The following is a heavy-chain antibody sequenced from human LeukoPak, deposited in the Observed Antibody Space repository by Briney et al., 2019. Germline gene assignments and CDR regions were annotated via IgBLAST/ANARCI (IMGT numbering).Heavy chain of an antibody. J-gene: IGHJ3*02. CDR2: IYSGGST. CDR1: GFTFSSYE. D-gene: IGHD3-10*01. V-gene: IGHV3-66*02. Sequence: PGGSLRLSCAASGFTFSSYEMNWVRQAPGKGLEWVSVIYSGGSTYYADSVKGRFTISRDNSKNTLYLQMNSLRAEDTAVYYCARPLWFGEDSDAFDIWGQGTMVTVSS. CDR3: ARPLWFGEDSDAFDI.